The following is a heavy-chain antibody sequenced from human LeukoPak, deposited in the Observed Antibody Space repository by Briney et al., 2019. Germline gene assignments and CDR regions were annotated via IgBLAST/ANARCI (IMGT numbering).Heavy chain of an antibody. CDR3: AGGARSTMVRGVIMPWGLDY. D-gene: IGHD3-10*01. J-gene: IGHJ4*02. CDR2: FDPEDGET. V-gene: IGHV1-24*01. Sequence: ASVKVSCKVSGYTLTELSMHWVRQAPGKGLEWMGGFDPEDGETIYAQKFQGRVTMTRDTSTSTVYMELSSLRSEDTAVYYCAGGARSTMVRGVIMPWGLDYWGQGTLVTVSS. CDR1: GYTLTELS.